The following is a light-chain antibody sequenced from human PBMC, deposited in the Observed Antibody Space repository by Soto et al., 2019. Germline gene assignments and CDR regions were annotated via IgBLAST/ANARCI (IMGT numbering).Light chain of an antibody. CDR1: QGIRND. J-gene: IGKJ4*01. V-gene: IGKV1-17*01. CDR2: AAS. CDR3: LQHNSYPLT. Sequence: DIQMTQSPSSLSASVGDRVTITFRASQGIRNDLGLYQQKPGKAPKRLIYAASSLQSGVPSRFSGGGSGTEFTLTISSLQPEDFATYYCLQHNSYPLTFGGGTKVDI.